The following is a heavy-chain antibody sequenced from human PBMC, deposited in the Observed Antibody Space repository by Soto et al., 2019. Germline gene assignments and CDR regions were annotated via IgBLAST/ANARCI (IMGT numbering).Heavy chain of an antibody. CDR2: IIPIFGTA. CDR3: AARRYCSGGTCPDYFDY. D-gene: IGHD2-15*01. V-gene: IGHV1-69*13. J-gene: IGHJ4*02. CDR1: GYTFRSYG. Sequence: ASVKLSCKASGYTFRSYGISWVRQAPGQGLEWMGGIIPIFGTASYAQKFQGRVTITADESTSAAYMELSSLRSDDTAVYYCAARRYCSGGTCPDYFDYWGPGTLVTVSS.